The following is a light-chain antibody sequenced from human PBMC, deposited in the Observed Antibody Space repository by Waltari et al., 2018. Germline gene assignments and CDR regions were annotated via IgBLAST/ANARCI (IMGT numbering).Light chain of an antibody. CDR3: QHYVRLPAT. Sequence: IVLTQSPGTLSLSPGERVTLSCRASQSINRALAWYQQKPGQAPRLLIYVASIRATGIPDRVSGGGSGTDFTLTISSLEPEDFAVYFCQHYVRLPATFGQGTKVEIK. J-gene: IGKJ1*01. V-gene: IGKV3-20*01. CDR1: QSINRA. CDR2: VAS.